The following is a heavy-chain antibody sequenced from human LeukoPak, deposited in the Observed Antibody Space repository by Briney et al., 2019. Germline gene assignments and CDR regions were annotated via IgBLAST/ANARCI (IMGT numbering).Heavy chain of an antibody. CDR3: ARDLSVYYYYYFDF. J-gene: IGHJ4*02. CDR2: ISHTETT. D-gene: IGHD3-22*01. Sequence: PSETLSLTCTVSDYTIGSGYSWGWIRQPPGKGLEWIATISHTETTYYNPSLKTRVTMTLDTSRNQFSLRLSSVTAADTAVYYCARDLSVYYYYYFDFWGQGTLVTVSS. V-gene: IGHV4-38-2*02. CDR1: DYTIGSGYS.